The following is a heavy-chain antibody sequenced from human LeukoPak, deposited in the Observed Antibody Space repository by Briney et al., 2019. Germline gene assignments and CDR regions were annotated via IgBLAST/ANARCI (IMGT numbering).Heavy chain of an antibody. CDR3: ATMYSSGWYQH. J-gene: IGHJ1*01. CDR2: IYSGVSDT. V-gene: IGHV5-51*01. CDR1: GYGFNSYG. D-gene: IGHD6-19*01. Sequence: GESLKISCKGSGYGFNSYGIGWVRQMRGKAVVWLGIIYSGVSDTRYSPSFQGHVTISADKSISTADLQWSSLKASDIAMYYCATMYSSGWYQHWGQGTLVTVSS.